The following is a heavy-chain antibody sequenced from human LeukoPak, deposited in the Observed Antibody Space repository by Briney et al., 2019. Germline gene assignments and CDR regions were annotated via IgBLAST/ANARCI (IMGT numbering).Heavy chain of an antibody. Sequence: VASVKVSCKASGYMFTNYGISWVRQAPGQGLAWMGWISAYNGNTNYAQKLQDRVTMTTDTSTSTAYMELRSLRSDDTAMYYCARLNYYDSSTPYYYYMDVWGKGTTVTVSS. V-gene: IGHV1-18*01. CDR2: ISAYNGNT. CDR1: GYMFTNYG. CDR3: ARLNYYDSSTPYYYYMDV. J-gene: IGHJ6*03. D-gene: IGHD3-22*01.